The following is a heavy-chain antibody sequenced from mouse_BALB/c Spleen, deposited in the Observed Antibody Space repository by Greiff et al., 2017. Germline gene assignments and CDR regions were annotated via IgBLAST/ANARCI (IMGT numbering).Heavy chain of an antibody. CDR1: GYTFTSYW. Sequence: VQLQQSGAELAKPGASVKMSCKASGYTFTSYWMHWVKQRPGQGLEWIGYINPSTGYTEYNQKFKDKATLTADKSSSTAYMQLSSLTSEDSAVYYCARGGYGNPYYYAMDYWGQGTPVTVSS. D-gene: IGHD2-10*02. V-gene: IGHV1-7*01. CDR3: ARGGYGNPYYYAMDY. J-gene: IGHJ4*01. CDR2: INPSTGYT.